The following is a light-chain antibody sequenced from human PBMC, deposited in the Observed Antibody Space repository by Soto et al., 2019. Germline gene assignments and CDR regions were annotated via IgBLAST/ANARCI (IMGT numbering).Light chain of an antibody. CDR1: QSVSSGY. J-gene: IGKJ5*01. CDR2: GAS. V-gene: IGKV3D-20*02. CDR3: QQRSNWIT. Sequence: IALTQSPGTLSLSPWERATLSCRASQSVSSGYLAWYQQTPGQAPRLLIYGASSRATGIPARFSGSGSGTDFTLTISSLEPEDFAVYYCQQRSNWITFGQGTRLEIK.